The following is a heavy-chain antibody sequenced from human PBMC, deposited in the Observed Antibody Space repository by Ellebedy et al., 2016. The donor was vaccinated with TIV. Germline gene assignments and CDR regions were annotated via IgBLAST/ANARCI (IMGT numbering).Heavy chain of an antibody. V-gene: IGHV5-51*01. J-gene: IGHJ4*02. CDR1: GYSFTNYW. Sequence: PGGSLRLSCKGSGYSFTNYWIGWVRQMPGKGLEWMGIIHPGDSETRYSPSFQGQVTISGDKSISTAYLQWSSLKASDTAMYYCARFTSDYSGDWFGRAFDHWGQGTLVSVSS. CDR2: IHPGDSET. CDR3: ARFTSDYSGDWFGRAFDH. D-gene: IGHD2-21*02.